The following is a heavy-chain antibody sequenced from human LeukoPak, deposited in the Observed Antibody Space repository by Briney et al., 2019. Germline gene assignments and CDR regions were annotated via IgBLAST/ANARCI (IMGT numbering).Heavy chain of an antibody. Sequence: GGSLRLSCAASGFTFSDYYMSWIRQAPGKGLEWVSYTSSSSSYTNYADSVKGRFTISRDNAKNSLYLQMNSLRAEDTAVYYCAREGSSSSCNFDYWGQGTLVTVSS. CDR1: GFTFSDYY. J-gene: IGHJ4*02. CDR2: TSSSSSYT. CDR3: AREGSSSSCNFDY. D-gene: IGHD6-13*01. V-gene: IGHV3-11*05.